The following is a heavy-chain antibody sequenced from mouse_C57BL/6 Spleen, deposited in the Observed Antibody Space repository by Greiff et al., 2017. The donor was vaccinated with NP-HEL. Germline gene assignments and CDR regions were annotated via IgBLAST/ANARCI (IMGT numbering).Heavy chain of an antibody. V-gene: IGHV1-50*01. D-gene: IGHD3-3*01. CDR1: GYTFTSYW. J-gene: IGHJ4*01. CDR3: ARRAPTRAMDY. CDR2: IDPSDSYT. Sequence: VQLQQPGAELVKPGASVKLSCKASGYTFTSYWMQWVKQRPGQGLEWIGEIDPSDSYTNYNQKFKGKATLTVDTSSSTAYMQLSSLTSEDSAVYYCARRAPTRAMDYWGQGTSVTVSS.